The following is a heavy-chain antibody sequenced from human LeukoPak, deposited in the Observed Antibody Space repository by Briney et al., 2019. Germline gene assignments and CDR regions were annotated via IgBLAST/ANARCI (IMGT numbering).Heavy chain of an antibody. CDR1: GGSISSSSYY. Sequence: PSETLSLTCTVSGGSISSSSYYWGWIRQPPGKGLEWIGSIYYSGSTYYNPSLKSRVTISVDTSKNQFSLKLSSVTAADTAVYYCARRSRPYSSGWYRSRRRGEWWFDPWGQGTLVTVSS. CDR2: IYYSGST. D-gene: IGHD6-19*01. V-gene: IGHV4-39*07. CDR3: ARRSRPYSSGWYRSRRRGEWWFDP. J-gene: IGHJ5*02.